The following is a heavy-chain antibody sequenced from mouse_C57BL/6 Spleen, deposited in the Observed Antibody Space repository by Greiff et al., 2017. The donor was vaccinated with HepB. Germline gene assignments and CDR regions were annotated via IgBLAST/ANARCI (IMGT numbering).Heavy chain of an antibody. D-gene: IGHD1-1*01. J-gene: IGHJ4*01. CDR2: IWSGGST. V-gene: IGHV2-2*01. Sequence: VQLQQSGPGLVQPSQSLSITCTVSGFSLTSYGVHWVRQSPGKGLEWLGVIWSGGSTDYNAAFISRLSISKDNSKSQVFFKMNSLQADDTAIYYCARSPITTPVALGAMDYWGQGTSVTVSS. CDR3: ARSPITTPVALGAMDY. CDR1: GFSLTSYG.